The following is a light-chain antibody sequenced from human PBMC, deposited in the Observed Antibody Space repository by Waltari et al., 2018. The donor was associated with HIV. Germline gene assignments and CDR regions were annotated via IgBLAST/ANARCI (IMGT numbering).Light chain of an antibody. CDR1: QSVLHSSHNNNY. CDR2: WAS. J-gene: IGKJ2*01. Sequence: DIVMTQSPDSLAVSLGERATINCRSSQSVLHSSHNNNYLAWYQQKPGQPPKLLIFWASTREYGVPDRFSGSGSGTDFTLTISSLQAEDVAVYYCQQYHSTPNTFGQGTKVEIK. V-gene: IGKV4-1*01. CDR3: QQYHSTPNT.